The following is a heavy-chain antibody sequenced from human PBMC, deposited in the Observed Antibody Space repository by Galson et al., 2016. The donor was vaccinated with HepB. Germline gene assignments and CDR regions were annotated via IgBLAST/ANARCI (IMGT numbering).Heavy chain of an antibody. Sequence: TLSLTCTVSGGSVSSSISSGGYFWSWIRQSPGKGLEWIGYIDDTGTTHSNPSLKSRVSLFIDTSRNQFSVELTSVTAADAAVYYCARGGTLNTYWYYFDFWGQGILVTVS. V-gene: IGHV4-31*03. CDR2: IDDTGTT. CDR1: GGSVSSSISSGGYF. J-gene: IGHJ4*02. CDR3: ARGGTLNTYWYYFDF. D-gene: IGHD3-16*01.